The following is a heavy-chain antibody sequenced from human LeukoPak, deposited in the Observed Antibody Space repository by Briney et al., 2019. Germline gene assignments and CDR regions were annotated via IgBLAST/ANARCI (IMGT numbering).Heavy chain of an antibody. V-gene: IGHV3-23*01. J-gene: IGHJ3*02. D-gene: IGHD3-10*01. Sequence: GGSLRLSCAASGFAFSGYGMTWVRQAPGKGLEWVSAISGSGGSTYYADSVKGRSTISRDNSKNTLYLIMNSLRADDTAVYYCAKYGLAGSGRYHDAFDMWGQGTVVTVS. CDR2: ISGSGGST. CDR1: GFAFSGYG. CDR3: AKYGLAGSGRYHDAFDM.